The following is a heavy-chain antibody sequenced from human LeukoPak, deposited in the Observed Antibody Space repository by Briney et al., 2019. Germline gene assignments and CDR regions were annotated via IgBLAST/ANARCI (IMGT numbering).Heavy chain of an antibody. Sequence: PSQTLSLTCTVSGCSISSGSYYWSWIRQPAGKVLEWIGRIYTSGSTNYNPSLKTRVTISVDTSKKQFSLKLSSLPAADTTVYYCARACSVYDFWSGYYEGNSFDPWGQGTLVTVSS. D-gene: IGHD3-3*01. CDR3: ARACSVYDFWSGYYEGNSFDP. V-gene: IGHV4-61*02. J-gene: IGHJ5*02. CDR1: GCSISSGSYY. CDR2: IYTSGST.